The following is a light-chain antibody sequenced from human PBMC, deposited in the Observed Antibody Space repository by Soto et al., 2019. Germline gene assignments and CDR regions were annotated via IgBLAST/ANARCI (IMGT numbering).Light chain of an antibody. CDR3: SARDDSLSGLV. Sequence: QSVLTQPPSTSGTPGQRVTISCSGSSSNIGSIHVYWYQQFPGMAPKLLMYRSDQRPTGVPDRFSGSKSGTSASLAISGLRSDDEADYYCSARDDSLSGLVFGGGTKVTVL. CDR2: RSD. CDR1: SSNIGSIH. V-gene: IGLV1-47*01. J-gene: IGLJ2*01.